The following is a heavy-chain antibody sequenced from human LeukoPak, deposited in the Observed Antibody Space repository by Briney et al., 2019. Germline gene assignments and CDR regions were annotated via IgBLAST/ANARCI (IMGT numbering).Heavy chain of an antibody. CDR2: IYYSGST. J-gene: IGHJ4*02. D-gene: IGHD6-19*01. Sequence: SETLSLTCTVSGGSISSSSYYWGWIRQSPGKGLEWIGSIYYSGSTYYNPSLKSRVTISVDTSKNQFSLKLSSVTAADTAVYYCARQIAVAGVTVDFDYWGQGTLVTVSS. CDR3: ARQIAVAGVTVDFDY. V-gene: IGHV4-39*01. CDR1: GGSISSSSYY.